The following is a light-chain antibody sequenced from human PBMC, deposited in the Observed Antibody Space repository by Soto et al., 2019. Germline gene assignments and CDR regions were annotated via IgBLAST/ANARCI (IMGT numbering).Light chain of an antibody. CDR2: EVT. CDR1: SNDVGTYNY. J-gene: IGLJ7*01. Sequence: QSVLTQPPSASGSPGQSVTISCTGTSNDVGTYNYVSWYQQYPGKAPKVLIYEVTKRPSGVPDRFSGSKSGNTASLTVSGLQADDEADYFCTSYAHSNILLIGGGTQLTVL. CDR3: TSYAHSNILL. V-gene: IGLV2-8*01.